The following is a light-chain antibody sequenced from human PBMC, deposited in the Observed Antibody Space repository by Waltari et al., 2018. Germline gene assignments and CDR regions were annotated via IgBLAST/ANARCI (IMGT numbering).Light chain of an antibody. V-gene: IGLV1-44*01. CDR2: SND. J-gene: IGLJ2*01. Sequence: QSVLTQPPSASGTPGQRVTISCSGSRSNPGTNPVNWYQQLPGAAPKLLLYSNDQRPSGVPDRFSGSKSGTSASLAISGLQSEDEADYYCATWDDSLNGQLFGGGTKLAVL. CDR1: RSNPGTNP. CDR3: ATWDDSLNGQL.